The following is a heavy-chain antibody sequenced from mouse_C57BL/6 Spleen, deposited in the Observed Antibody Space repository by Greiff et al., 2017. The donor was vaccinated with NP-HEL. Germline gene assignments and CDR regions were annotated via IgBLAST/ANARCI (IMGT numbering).Heavy chain of an antibody. CDR3: ARNYGSSSLGYFDV. J-gene: IGHJ1*03. Sequence: QVQLQQPGAELVKPGASVKMSCKASGYTFTSYWITWVKQRPGQGLEWIGDIYPGSGSTNYNEKFKSKATLTVDTSSSTAYMQLSSLTSEDSAVYYCARNYGSSSLGYFDVGGTGTTVTVSS. V-gene: IGHV1-55*01. CDR2: IYPGSGST. D-gene: IGHD1-1*01. CDR1: GYTFTSYW.